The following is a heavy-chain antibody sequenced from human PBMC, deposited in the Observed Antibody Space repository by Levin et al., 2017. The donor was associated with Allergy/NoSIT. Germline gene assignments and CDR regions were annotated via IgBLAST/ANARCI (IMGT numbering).Heavy chain of an antibody. V-gene: IGHV3-48*03. J-gene: IGHJ4*02. CDR1: GFTFSSHE. Sequence: GESLKISCAASGFTFSSHEMNWVRQVPGKGLEWVSYISDSGSTIYYADSVKGRFTISRDNAKSSLYLQMNSLTAEDTAFYYCARFADVYDCGDTSKTFDYWGQGPLVTVSS. D-gene: IGHD4-17*01. CDR3: ARFADVYDCGDTSKTFDY. CDR2: ISDSGSTI.